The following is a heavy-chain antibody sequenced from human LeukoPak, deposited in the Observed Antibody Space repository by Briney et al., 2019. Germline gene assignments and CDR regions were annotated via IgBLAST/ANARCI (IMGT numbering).Heavy chain of an antibody. CDR3: ARGRMGGDIVVVPAALGY. CDR1: GFTFSSYS. V-gene: IGHV3-48*01. D-gene: IGHD2-2*01. J-gene: IGHJ4*02. CDR2: ISSSSSTI. Sequence: AGGSLRLSCAASGFTFSSYSMNWVRRAPGKGLEWVSYISSSSSTIYYADSVKGRFTISRDNAKNSLYLQMNSLRAEDTAVYYCARGRMGGDIVVVPAALGYWGQGTLVTVSS.